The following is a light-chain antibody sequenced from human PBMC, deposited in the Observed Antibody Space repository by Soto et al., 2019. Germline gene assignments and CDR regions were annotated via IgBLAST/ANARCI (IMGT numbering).Light chain of an antibody. V-gene: IGLV2-14*01. CDR3: SAYTSSSTVV. J-gene: IGLJ2*01. Sequence: QSALTQPASVSGSPGQSITISCTGTSSDVGGYNYVSWYQQHPGKAPKLMIYDVSNRPSGVSNRFSRSKSGNTASLTISGLHAEDGAEYYCSAYTSSSTVVFGGGTKLTVL. CDR2: DVS. CDR1: SSDVGGYNY.